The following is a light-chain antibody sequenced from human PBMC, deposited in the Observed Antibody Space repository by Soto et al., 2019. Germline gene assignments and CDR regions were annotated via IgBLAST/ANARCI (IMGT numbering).Light chain of an antibody. V-gene: IGLV2-14*01. Sequence: QSALTQPASVSGSPGQSITISCTGTSSDVGGYNYVSWYQQHPGKAPKLMIYEVSNRPSGVSNRFSGSKSGNTASLTISGLQAEDEAEYYCSSYTGSSTPWVFGGGTKLTVL. CDR1: SSDVGGYNY. CDR3: SSYTGSSTPWV. CDR2: EVS. J-gene: IGLJ3*02.